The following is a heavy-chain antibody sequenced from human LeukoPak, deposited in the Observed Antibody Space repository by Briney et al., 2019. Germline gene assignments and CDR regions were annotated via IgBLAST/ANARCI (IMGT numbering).Heavy chain of an antibody. CDR1: GFTFSSYA. CDR2: ISDSGGVT. D-gene: IGHD3-10*01. J-gene: IGHJ4*02. V-gene: IGHV3-23*01. Sequence: GGSLRLSCAASGFTFSSYAMSWVRQAPGKGLEWVSGISDSGGVTHYADSVKGRFTISRDNAKKSLYLQMNSLRAEDTAVYYCGRVGAYYGSGSYSDYWGQGTLVTVSS. CDR3: GRVGAYYGSGSYSDY.